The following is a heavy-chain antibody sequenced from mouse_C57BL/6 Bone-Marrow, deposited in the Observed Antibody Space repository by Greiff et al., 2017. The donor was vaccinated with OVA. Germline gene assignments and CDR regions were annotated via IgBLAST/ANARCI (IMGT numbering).Heavy chain of an antibody. J-gene: IGHJ2*01. CDR1: GYTFTDYE. D-gene: IGHD2-12*01. CDR2: IDPETGGT. Sequence: QVQLQQSGAELVRPGASVTLSCKASGYTFTDYEMHWVKQTPVHGLEWIGAIDPETGGTAYNQKFKGKAILTADKSSSTAYMELRSLTSEDSAVYDCTSRLLYSYYFDYWGQGTTLTVSS. V-gene: IGHV1-15*01. CDR3: TSRLLYSYYFDY.